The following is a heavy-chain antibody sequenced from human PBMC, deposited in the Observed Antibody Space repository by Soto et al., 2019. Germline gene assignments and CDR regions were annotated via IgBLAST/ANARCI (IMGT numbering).Heavy chain of an antibody. CDR1: GGSISSSSYY. Sequence: QLQLQESGPGLVKPSETLSLTCTVSGGSISSSSYYWGWIRQPPGKELEWIGTSYYSGSTYYNPSLKSRVSVAVDTSKNLFALKRSSVTAADTAVYYCGRHVQGIVVVPAAKQWGEFDYWGQGTLVTVSS. J-gene: IGHJ4*02. V-gene: IGHV4-39*01. CDR2: SYYSGST. D-gene: IGHD2-2*01. CDR3: GRHVQGIVVVPAAKQWGEFDY.